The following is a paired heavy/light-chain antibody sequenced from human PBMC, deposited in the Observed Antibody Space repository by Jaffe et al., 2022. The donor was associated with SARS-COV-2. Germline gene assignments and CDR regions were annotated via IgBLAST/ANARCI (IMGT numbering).Heavy chain of an antibody. CDR2: IFASGNT. V-gene: IGHV4-61*02. CDR1: GGSISSETYR. D-gene: IGHD5-18*01. CDR3: ARGPPGVTAAES. Sequence: QVQLQESGPGLVKPSQTLSLTCSVSGGSISSETYRWSWIRQPAGKGLEWIGRIFASGNTNYNPSLKSRVTMSVDTSKSQFFLRLTSVTAADTAVYYCARGPPGVTAAESWGQGTLVTVSS. J-gene: IGHJ4*02.
Light chain of an antibody. V-gene: IGKV2D-29*01. CDR2: EIS. Sequence: DIVLTQTPPSLSVTPGQSASISCKSSQSLLHSDGRTYVYWYLQKSGQPPQLLIYEISNRFSGVPARFSGSGSGTDFTLTISRVEAEDVGIYYCVQSVALPLTFGGGTMVEIK. CDR3: VQSVALPLT. J-gene: IGKJ4*01. CDR1: QSLLHSDGRTY.